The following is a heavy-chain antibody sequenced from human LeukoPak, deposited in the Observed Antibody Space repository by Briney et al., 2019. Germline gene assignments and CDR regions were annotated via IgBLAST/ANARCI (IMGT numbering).Heavy chain of an antibody. CDR2: IYHSGST. V-gene: IGHV4-39*07. CDR3: ALIEARTTLFDY. J-gene: IGHJ4*02. Sequence: PSETLSLTCSVSGGSISSSNYYWGWIRQPPGKGLEWIGIIYHSGSTYYNPSLKSRVTISVDTSKNQFSLKLSSVTAADTAVYYCALIEARTTLFDYWGQGTLVTVSS. CDR1: GGSISSSNYY. D-gene: IGHD3-22*01.